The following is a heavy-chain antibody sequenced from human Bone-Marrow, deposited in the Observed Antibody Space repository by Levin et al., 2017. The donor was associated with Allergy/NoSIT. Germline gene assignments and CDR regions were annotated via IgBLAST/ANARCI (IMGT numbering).Heavy chain of an antibody. V-gene: IGHV1-3*01. J-gene: IGHJ6*02. Sequence: ASVKVSCKASGYTFTSYAMHWVRQAPGQRLEWMGWIHGGNDNTKYSQKFQGRVTITRDTSASTAYMELSSLRPEDTAVYYCARDRVTITIFGGGGMDVWGQGTTVTVSS. CDR3: ARDRVTITIFGGGGMDV. CDR2: IHGGNDNT. D-gene: IGHD3-3*01. CDR1: GYTFTSYA.